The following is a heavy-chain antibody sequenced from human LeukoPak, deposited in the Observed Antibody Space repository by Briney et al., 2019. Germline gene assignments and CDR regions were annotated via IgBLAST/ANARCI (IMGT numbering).Heavy chain of an antibody. CDR3: ARGEAATTPWFEY. J-gene: IGHJ4*02. V-gene: IGHV1-2*02. Sequence: ASVKVSCKASGYTFTGYYMHWVRQAPGQGLEWMGWINPNSGGTNYAQKFQGRVTMTRDTSISTAYMELSRLRYDDTAVYYCARGEAATTPWFEYWGQGTLLTVSS. CDR2: INPNSGGT. D-gene: IGHD5-12*01. CDR1: GYTFTGYY.